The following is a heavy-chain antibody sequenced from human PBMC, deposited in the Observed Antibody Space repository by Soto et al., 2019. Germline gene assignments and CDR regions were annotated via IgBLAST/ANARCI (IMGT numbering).Heavy chain of an antibody. CDR2: ITGSGGNT. CDR3: ARDSVTPPYYYNFYGMGV. CDR1: GFTFSNYA. D-gene: IGHD4-4*01. J-gene: IGHJ6*02. V-gene: IGHV3-23*01. Sequence: GGSLRLSCAASGFTFSNYAMSWVRQAPGKGLECVSTITGSGGNTFYADSVKGRFTISRDNSKNTLYLQMNSLRAEDTAVYFCARDSVTPPYYYNFYGMGVWGQGTTVTVSS.